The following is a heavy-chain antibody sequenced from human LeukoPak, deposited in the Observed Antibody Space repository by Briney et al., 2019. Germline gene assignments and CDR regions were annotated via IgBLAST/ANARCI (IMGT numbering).Heavy chain of an antibody. CDR2: IYYSGST. CDR1: GGSISSYY. V-gene: IGHV4-59*12. Sequence: SETLSLTCNVSGGSISSYYWSWIRQPPGKGLEWIGYIYYSGSTNYNPSLKSRVTISVDTSKNQFSLKLSSVTAADTAVYYCARAPSVRPIDYWGQGTLVTVSS. CDR3: ARAPSVRPIDY. J-gene: IGHJ4*02. D-gene: IGHD6-6*01.